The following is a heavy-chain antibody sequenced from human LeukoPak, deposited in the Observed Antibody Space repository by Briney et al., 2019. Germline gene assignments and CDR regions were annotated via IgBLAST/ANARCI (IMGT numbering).Heavy chain of an antibody. CDR2: LYHTGSA. Sequence: PSETLSLTCSVSGYSFTSGHYWGWIRQPPGKELEWIANLYHTGSAHYNPSLKSRVTISVDTSKNQFSLKLSSVTAADTAVYYCARYCTSTTCILRGFDYWGQGTLVTVSS. J-gene: IGHJ4*02. CDR3: ARYCTSTTCILRGFDY. V-gene: IGHV4-38-2*01. D-gene: IGHD2-2*01. CDR1: GYSFTSGHY.